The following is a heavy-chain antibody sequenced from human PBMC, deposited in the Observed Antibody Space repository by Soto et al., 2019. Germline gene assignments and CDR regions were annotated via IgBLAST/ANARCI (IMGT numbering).Heavy chain of an antibody. CDR1: GSTFRTYA. J-gene: IGHJ4*02. D-gene: IGHD6-13*01. CDR3: ARRSSSWYFDY. CDR2: ISGSDGST. V-gene: IGHV3-23*01. Sequence: EVQLLESGGALVRPGGSLSLPFAASGSTFRTYALTWSGQAPGKGLEWVSVISGSDGSTYYADSVKGRFTISRDNSKNTLNLQMNSLRAEDTAVYYCARRSSSWYFDYWGQGTLVTVSS.